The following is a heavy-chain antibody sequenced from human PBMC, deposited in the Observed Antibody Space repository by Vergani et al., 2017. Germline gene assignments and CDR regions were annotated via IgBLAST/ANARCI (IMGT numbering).Heavy chain of an antibody. J-gene: IGHJ2*01. CDR3: AKDGPGYGSGNDWYFDL. V-gene: IGHV3-74*01. CDR2: IISDGSST. Sequence: EVQLVESGGGLVKPGGSLRLSCAASGFTFSSYWMHWVRQAPGKGLVWVSRIISDGSSTSYADSVKGRFTISRDNAENTLYLQMNSLRAEDTAVYYCAKDGPGYGSGNDWYFDLWGRGTLVTVSS. D-gene: IGHD3-10*01. CDR1: GFTFSSYW.